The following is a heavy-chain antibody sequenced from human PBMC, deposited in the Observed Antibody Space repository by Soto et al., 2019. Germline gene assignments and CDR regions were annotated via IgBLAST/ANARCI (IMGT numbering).Heavy chain of an antibody. D-gene: IGHD5-12*01. CDR2: ISGSSESI. CDR3: AKGHGYNYGGYGGQNDF. CDR1: GFIFGSYG. Sequence: GGSLRLSCAASGFIFGSYGMSWVRQAPGKGLEWVSGISGSSESIYYADSVKGRFTISRDNSQNTLYLQMNSLRADDTAVYHCAKGHGYNYGGYGGQNDFWGQGTLVTVSS. J-gene: IGHJ4*02. V-gene: IGHV3-23*01.